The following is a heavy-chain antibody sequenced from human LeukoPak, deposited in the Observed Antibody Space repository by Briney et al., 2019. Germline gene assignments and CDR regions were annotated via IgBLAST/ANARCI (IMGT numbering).Heavy chain of an antibody. Sequence: GGSLRLSCAASGFTFSSYSMNWVRQAPGKGLEWVSSISSSSSYIYYADSVKGRFTISRDNAKNSLYLQMNSLRAEDTAVYYCARARVVPAATFDYWGQGTLVPVSS. V-gene: IGHV3-21*01. CDR3: ARARVVPAATFDY. CDR1: GFTFSSYS. J-gene: IGHJ4*02. D-gene: IGHD2-2*01. CDR2: ISSSSSYI.